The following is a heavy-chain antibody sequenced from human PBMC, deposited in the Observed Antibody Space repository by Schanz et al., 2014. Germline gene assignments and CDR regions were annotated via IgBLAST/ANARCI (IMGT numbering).Heavy chain of an antibody. D-gene: IGHD2-21*02. CDR3: ARPSDSSWYMDV. V-gene: IGHV3-20*04. Sequence: VQLVDSGGGLVKPGGSLRLSCAASGFTFSDYYMTWIRQAPGKGLEWVSGINWNGGSTGYADSVKGRFTISRDNAKNSLYLQMNSLRAEDTAVYYCARPSDSSWYMDVWGKGTTVTVSS. CDR1: GFTFSDYY. CDR2: INWNGGST. J-gene: IGHJ6*03.